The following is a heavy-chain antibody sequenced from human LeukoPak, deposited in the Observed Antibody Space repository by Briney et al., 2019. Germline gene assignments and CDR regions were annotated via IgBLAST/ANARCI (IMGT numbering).Heavy chain of an antibody. CDR2: ISSSGSTM. CDR3: ARVISNHFDY. V-gene: IGHV3-48*04. D-gene: IGHD1-14*01. CDR1: GFTFSSYW. J-gene: IGHJ4*02. Sequence: GGSLRLSCAASGFTFSSYWMSWVRQAPGKGLEWVSYISSSGSTMYYAGSVKDRFTISRDNAKNSLSLQMNSLRAEDTAVYYCARVISNHFDYWGQGTLVTVSS.